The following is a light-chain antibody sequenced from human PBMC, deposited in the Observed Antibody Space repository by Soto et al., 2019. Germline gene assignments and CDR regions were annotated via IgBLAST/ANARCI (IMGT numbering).Light chain of an antibody. CDR3: QQYGGSPRT. CDR2: GAS. J-gene: IGKJ1*01. CDR1: QSVGGTF. Sequence: IVLTQSPGPPSLSPGEGAPLSCRASQSVGGTFLAWYQQKGGQAPRLLIHGASNRATGIPDRFSGSGSGTDFTLTISRLEPEDFAVYYCQQYGGSPRTFGQGTKVDIK. V-gene: IGKV3-20*01.